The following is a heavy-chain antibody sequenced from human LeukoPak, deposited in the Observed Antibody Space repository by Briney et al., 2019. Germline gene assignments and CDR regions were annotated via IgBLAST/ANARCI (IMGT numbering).Heavy chain of an antibody. V-gene: IGHV1-2*04. CDR1: GYTFTGYY. D-gene: IGHD6-13*01. CDR2: INPNSGGT. CDR3: ARGGHSSNDAFDI. J-gene: IGHJ3*02. Sequence: ASVTVSCKASGYTFTGYYMHWVRQAPGQGLEGMGWINPNSGGTNYAQKFQGWVTMTRDTSISTAYMELSRLRSDDTAVYYCARGGHSSNDAFDIWGQGTMVTVSS.